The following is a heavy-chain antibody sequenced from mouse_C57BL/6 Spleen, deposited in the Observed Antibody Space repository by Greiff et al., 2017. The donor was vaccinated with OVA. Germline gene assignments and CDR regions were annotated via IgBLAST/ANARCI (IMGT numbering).Heavy chain of an antibody. CDR1: GYTFTSYW. CDR2: INPSSGYT. D-gene: IGHD1-1*01. J-gene: IGHJ2*01. CDR3: ARGGFITTVVAHCDY. Sequence: VKLVESGAELAKPGASVKLSCKASGYTFTSYWMHWVKQRPGQGLEWIGYINPSSGYTKYNQKFQDKATLTAVKSSSTTYMRLSRLTYEDSAVYYCARGGFITTVVAHCDYWGQGTTLTVSS. V-gene: IGHV1-7*01.